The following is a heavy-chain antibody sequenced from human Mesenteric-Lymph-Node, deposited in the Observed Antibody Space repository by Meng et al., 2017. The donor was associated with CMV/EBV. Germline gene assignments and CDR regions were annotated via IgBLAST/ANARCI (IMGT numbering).Heavy chain of an antibody. CDR2: INPSSGGT. D-gene: IGHD1-1*01. Sequence: VSCKASGYTFTGYYSHWVRQAPGQGLEWMGRINPSSGGTNFAQKFQGRVTMTRDTSISTAYMDLSSLRSDDTAVYFCARIQLGSSDYWGQGTLVTVSS. CDR1: GYTFTGYY. CDR3: ARIQLGSSDY. V-gene: IGHV1-2*06. J-gene: IGHJ4*02.